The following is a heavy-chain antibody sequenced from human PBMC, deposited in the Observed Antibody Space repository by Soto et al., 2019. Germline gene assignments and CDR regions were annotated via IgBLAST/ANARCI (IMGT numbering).Heavy chain of an antibody. CDR3: ARISGDDSNKIPDPFNDQ. Sequence: PSETLSLTCIVSGGSLRSYYWSWIRQPPGKGLEWIGYIHYSGNTNYNPSLRSRVTISVDTSKNQFSLNLRSVTAADTAVYYCARISGDDSNKIPDPFNDQWGQGTLVTVSS. D-gene: IGHD1-1*01. CDR2: IHYSGNT. V-gene: IGHV4-59*01. J-gene: IGHJ4*02. CDR1: GGSLRSYY.